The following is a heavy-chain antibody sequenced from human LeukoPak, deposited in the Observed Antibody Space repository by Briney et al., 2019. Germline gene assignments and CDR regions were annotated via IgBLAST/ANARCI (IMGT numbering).Heavy chain of an antibody. V-gene: IGHV1-69*13. D-gene: IGHD1-1*01. CDR3: ARVGPAVSSRDLQGWNDPSDDY. CDR1: GGTFSSYA. Sequence: SVRVSCKASGGTFSSYAISWVRQAPGQGLEWMGGIIPIFGTANYAQKFQGRVTITADESTSTAYMELSSLRSEDTAVYYCARVGPAVSSRDLQGWNDPSDDYWGQGTLVTVSS. CDR2: IIPIFGTA. J-gene: IGHJ4*02.